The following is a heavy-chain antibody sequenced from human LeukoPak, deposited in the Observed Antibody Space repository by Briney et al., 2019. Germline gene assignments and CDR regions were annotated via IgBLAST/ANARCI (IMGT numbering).Heavy chain of an antibody. CDR3: ARARGSGWYPLRY. J-gene: IGHJ4*02. Sequence: SVKVSCKASGGSFSSYAITWVRQAPGQGLEWMGRIIPIFGPANYAQKFQGRVTITTDESTSTSSMELSSLTSEDTAVYYCARARGSGWYPLRYWGQGTLVTVSS. V-gene: IGHV1-69*05. CDR2: IIPIFGPA. CDR1: GGSFSSYA. D-gene: IGHD6-19*01.